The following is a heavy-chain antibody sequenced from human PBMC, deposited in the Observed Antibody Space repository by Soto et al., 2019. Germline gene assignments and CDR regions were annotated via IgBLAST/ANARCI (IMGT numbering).Heavy chain of an antibody. Sequence: EVQLVESGGHLVQPGGSLRLSCVASGFTFSSNYMSWVRQPPGKGLEWVSTIYSGGNTFYADSVKGRFTISRDNSKNTLYLQMNSLGAEDTAVYYCARVPFRQMEYVPWYFDRWGRGTLVTVSS. CDR1: GFTFSSNY. J-gene: IGHJ2*01. D-gene: IGHD1-1*01. CDR3: ARVPFRQMEYVPWYFDR. CDR2: IYSGGNT. V-gene: IGHV3-53*03.